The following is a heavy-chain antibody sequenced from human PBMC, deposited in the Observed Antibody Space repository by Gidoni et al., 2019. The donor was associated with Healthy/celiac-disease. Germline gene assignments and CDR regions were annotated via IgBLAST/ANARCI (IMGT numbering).Heavy chain of an antibody. CDR3: ARDPIPYYYDSSGSEADY. CDR1: GFTFSSYG. Sequence: QVQLVESGGGVVKPGRSLRPSCAASGFTFSSYGMHWVSQAPGKGLEWVAFISYDGSNKYYADSVKGRFTISRDNSKNTLYLQMNSLRAEDTAVYYCARDPIPYYYDSSGSEADYWGQGTLVTVSS. D-gene: IGHD3-22*01. J-gene: IGHJ4*02. CDR2: ISYDGSNK. V-gene: IGHV3-30*03.